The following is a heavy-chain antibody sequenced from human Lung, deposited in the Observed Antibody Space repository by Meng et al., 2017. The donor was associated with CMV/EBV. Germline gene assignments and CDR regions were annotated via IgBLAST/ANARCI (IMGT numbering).Heavy chain of an antibody. J-gene: IGHJ4*02. D-gene: IGHD2-2*01. CDR1: GGSISSSSYY. CDR3: ARRGYCSSTSRCPERFFDY. V-gene: IGHV4-39*01. CDR2: IYYSGST. Sequence: GSLRLXCTVSGGSISSSSYYWGWIRQPPGKGLEWIGSIYYSGSTYYNPSLKSRVTISVDTSKNQFSLKLSSVTAADTAVYYCARRGYCSSTSRCPERFFDYWGQGTXVTVSS.